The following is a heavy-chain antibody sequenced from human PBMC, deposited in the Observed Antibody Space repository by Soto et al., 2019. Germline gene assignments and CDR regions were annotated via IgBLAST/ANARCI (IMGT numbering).Heavy chain of an antibody. J-gene: IGHJ4*02. V-gene: IGHV2-5*01. D-gene: IGHD4-4*01. CDR1: GFSLSTSGVG. CDR3: ARRPRYSNYVDY. Sequence: QITLKESGPTLVKPTQTLTLTCTFSGFSLSTSGVGVGWIRQPPGKALEWLALIYWNYDKRYSPSLKSRLTIAKDTSKNQVVLNMTNMDPVDTATYFCARRPRYSNYVDYWGQGTLVTVSS. CDR2: IYWNYDK.